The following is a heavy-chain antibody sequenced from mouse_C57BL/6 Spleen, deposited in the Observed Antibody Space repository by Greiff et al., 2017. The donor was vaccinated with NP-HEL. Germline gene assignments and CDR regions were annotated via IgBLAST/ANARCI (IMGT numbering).Heavy chain of an antibody. CDR2: IYPGSGST. V-gene: IGHV1-55*01. CDR1: GYTFTSYW. J-gene: IGHJ4*01. CDR3: ARAYYYGSSYRAMDY. D-gene: IGHD1-1*01. Sequence: QVQLKQPGAELVKPGASVKMSCKASGYTFTSYWITWVKQRPGQGLEWIGDIYPGSGSTNYNEKFKSKATLTVDTSSSTAYMQLSSLTCEDSAVYYCARAYYYGSSYRAMDYWGQGTSVTVSS.